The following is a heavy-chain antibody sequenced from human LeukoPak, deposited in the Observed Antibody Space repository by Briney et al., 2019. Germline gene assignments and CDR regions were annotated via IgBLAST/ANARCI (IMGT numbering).Heavy chain of an antibody. Sequence: SETLSLTCAVYGGSFSGYYWRWIRQPPGKGLEWMGEINHSGSTNYNPSLKSRVTISVDTSKNQFSLKLSSVTAADTAVYYCALRMGYDRGISPTGFDYWGQGTLVTVSS. V-gene: IGHV4-34*01. D-gene: IGHD5-12*01. CDR2: INHSGST. J-gene: IGHJ4*02. CDR1: GGSFSGYY. CDR3: ALRMGYDRGISPTGFDY.